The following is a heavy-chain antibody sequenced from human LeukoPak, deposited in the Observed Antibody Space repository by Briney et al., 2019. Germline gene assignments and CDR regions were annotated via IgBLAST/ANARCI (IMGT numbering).Heavy chain of an antibody. Sequence: TGGSLRLSCAASGFTFSSYGMHWVRQAPGKGLEWVAVIWYDGSNKYYADSVKGRFTISRDNSKNTLYLQMNSLRAEDTAVYYCASEDSSGYYFDYWGQGTLVTVSS. CDR2: IWYDGSNK. CDR1: GFTFSSYG. D-gene: IGHD3-22*01. J-gene: IGHJ4*02. V-gene: IGHV3-33*01. CDR3: ASEDSSGYYFDY.